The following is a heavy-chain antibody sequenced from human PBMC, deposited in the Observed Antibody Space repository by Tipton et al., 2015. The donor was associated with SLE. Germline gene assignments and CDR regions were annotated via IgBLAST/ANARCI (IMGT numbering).Heavy chain of an antibody. V-gene: IGHV4-61*02. CDR1: GASVSSSFHQ. D-gene: IGHD3-16*01. J-gene: IGHJ4*02. CDR3: ARDHYGSLDC. CDR2: SSGRA. Sequence: TLSLTCTVSGASVSSSFHQWSWIRQPAGEGLEWIGHSSGRATYNPSLKSRVTISVETSTNQFSLKMNSVTAADTAVYYCARDHYGSLDCWGQGMLVTVSS.